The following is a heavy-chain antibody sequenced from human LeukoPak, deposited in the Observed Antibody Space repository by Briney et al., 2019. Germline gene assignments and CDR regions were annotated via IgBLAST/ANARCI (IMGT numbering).Heavy chain of an antibody. CDR2: IYYSGST. V-gene: IGHV4-39*01. D-gene: IGHD2-2*02. CDR1: GGSISSSSHY. J-gene: IGHJ4*02. Sequence: TSETLSLTCTVSGGSISSSSHYWGWIRQPPGKGLEWIGSIYYSGSTYYNPSLKSRVTISVDTSKNQFSLKLSSVTAADTAVYYCARLPIPGYYSSTSCYMPNYWGQGTLVTVSS. CDR3: ARLPIPGYYSSTSCYMPNY.